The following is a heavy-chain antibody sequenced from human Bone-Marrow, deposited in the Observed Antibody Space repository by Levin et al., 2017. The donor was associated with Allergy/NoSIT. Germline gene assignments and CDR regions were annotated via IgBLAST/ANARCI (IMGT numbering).Heavy chain of an antibody. CDR1: GYTFTGYY. Sequence: GASVKVSCKASGYTFTGYYMHWVRQAPGQGLEWMGRINPNSGGTNYAQKFQGRVTMTRDTSISTAYMELSRLRSDDTAVYYCAGRFGVVISQGAFDIWGQGTMVTVSS. D-gene: IGHD3-3*01. J-gene: IGHJ3*02. CDR2: INPNSGGT. V-gene: IGHV1-2*06. CDR3: AGRFGVVISQGAFDI.